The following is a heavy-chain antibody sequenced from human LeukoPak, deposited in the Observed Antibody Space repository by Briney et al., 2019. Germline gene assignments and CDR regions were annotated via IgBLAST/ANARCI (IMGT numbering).Heavy chain of an antibody. J-gene: IGHJ6*02. D-gene: IGHD1-1*01. CDR1: GLTFTSSA. CDR2: IVVGSGNT. CDR3: AAAGTTGTSYYYGMAV. Sequence: SVTVSCKASGLTFTSSAVQWVRQARGQRLEWIGWIVVGSGNTNYAQKFQERLTSTRDMSTSTAYMELSSLRSEDTAVYYCAAAGTTGTSYYYGMAVWGQGTTVTVSS. V-gene: IGHV1-58*01.